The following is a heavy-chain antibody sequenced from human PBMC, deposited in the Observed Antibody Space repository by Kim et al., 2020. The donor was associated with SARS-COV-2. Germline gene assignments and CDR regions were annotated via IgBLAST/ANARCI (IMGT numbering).Heavy chain of an antibody. CDR1: GGSFSGYY. J-gene: IGHJ4*02. D-gene: IGHD3-16*02. CDR2: INHSGST. V-gene: IGHV4-34*01. CDR3: ARGLYYDYVWGSYRTPTFDY. Sequence: SETLSLTCAVYGGSFSGYYWSWIRQPPGKGLEWIGEINHSGSTNYNPSLKSRVTISVDTSKNQFSLKLSSVTAADTAVYYCARGLYYDYVWGSYRTPTFDYWGQGTLVTVSS.